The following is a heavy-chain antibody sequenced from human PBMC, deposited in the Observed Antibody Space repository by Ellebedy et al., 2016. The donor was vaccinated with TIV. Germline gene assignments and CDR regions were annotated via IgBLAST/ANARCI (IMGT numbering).Heavy chain of an antibody. CDR3: AGDHLYGDSDY. CDR1: GFTFSTYS. Sequence: PGGSLRLSCAASGFTFSTYSMNWVRQAPGKGLEWVSSISSSGSYIYYSDSVKGRFTISRDNAKNSLFLQMNSLRAEDTAVYYCAGDHLYGDSDYWGQGALVTVSS. J-gene: IGHJ4*02. CDR2: ISSSGSYI. D-gene: IGHD4-17*01. V-gene: IGHV3-21*01.